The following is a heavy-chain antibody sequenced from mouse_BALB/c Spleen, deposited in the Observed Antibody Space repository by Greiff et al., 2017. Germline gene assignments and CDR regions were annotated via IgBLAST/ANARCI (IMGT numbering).Heavy chain of an antibody. V-gene: IGHV1-14*01. Sequence: VQLQQSGPELVKPGASVKMSCKASGYTFTSYVMHWVKQKPGQGLEWIGYINPYNDGTKYNEKFKGKATLTSDKSSSTAYMELSSLTSEDSAVYYCARPYRYADYYAMDYWGQGTSVTVSS. D-gene: IGHD2-14*01. J-gene: IGHJ4*01. CDR1: GYTFTSYV. CDR3: ARPYRYADYYAMDY. CDR2: INPYNDGT.